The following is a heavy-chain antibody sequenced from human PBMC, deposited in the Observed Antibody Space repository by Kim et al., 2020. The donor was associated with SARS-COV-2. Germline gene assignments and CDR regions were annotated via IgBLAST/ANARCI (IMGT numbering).Heavy chain of an antibody. CDR3: ARFNYDSSGYSDY. D-gene: IGHD3-22*01. Sequence: YADSVKGRFTISRDNSKNTLYLQMNSLRAEDTAVYYCARFNYDSSGYSDYWGQGTLVTVSS. V-gene: IGHV3-33*01. J-gene: IGHJ4*02.